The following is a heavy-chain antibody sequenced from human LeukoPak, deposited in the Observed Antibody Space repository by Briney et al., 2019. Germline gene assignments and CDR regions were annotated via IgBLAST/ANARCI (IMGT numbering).Heavy chain of an antibody. CDR3: GKAMSFYYCDYRGFYRLEFDP. D-gene: IGHD3-22*01. V-gene: IGHV3-23*01. Sequence: PGGSLRLSCAASGFTFSNYAMSWVRQAPGKGLQWVSAVTNSGGSGGSTYYADSAKGRFTISRDNSTNTLNLQLNSMRAEDTAVYYCGKAMSFYYCDYRGFYRLEFDPWGQGTLGTVSS. CDR2: VTNSGGSGGST. CDR1: GFTFSNYA. J-gene: IGHJ5*02.